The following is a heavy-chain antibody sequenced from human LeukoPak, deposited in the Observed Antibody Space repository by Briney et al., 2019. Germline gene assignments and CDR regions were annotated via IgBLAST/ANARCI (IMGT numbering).Heavy chain of an antibody. D-gene: IGHD2-2*01. CDR3: ARDLADCSSSSCYYYNYYGMDV. CDR1: GYTFTSYG. CDR2: ISAYNGNT. V-gene: IGHV1-18*01. J-gene: IGHJ6*02. Sequence: ASVQVSCKASGYTFTSYGINWVRQAPGRGLEWMGWISAYNGNTNYPQRFQGRVTMTTDTSTSTAYMELRSLRSDDTAVYYCARDLADCSSSSCYYYNYYGMDVWGQGTTVTVSS.